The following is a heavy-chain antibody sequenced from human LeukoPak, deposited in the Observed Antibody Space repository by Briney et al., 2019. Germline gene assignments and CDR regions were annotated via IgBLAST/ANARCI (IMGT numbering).Heavy chain of an antibody. CDR1: GGSFSSSSYS. CDR2: IYYSGST. CDR3: ARHGRRRIGLTMIVVYYFDY. V-gene: IGHV4-39*01. Sequence: SETLSLTCTVSGGSFSSSSYSWAWIRQPPGKGLEWIGSIYYSGSTYHNPSLESRVTISVDTSKDQFSLRLSSVTAADTAVYYCARHGRRRIGLTMIVVYYFDYWGQGTLVTVSS. J-gene: IGHJ4*02. D-gene: IGHD3-22*01.